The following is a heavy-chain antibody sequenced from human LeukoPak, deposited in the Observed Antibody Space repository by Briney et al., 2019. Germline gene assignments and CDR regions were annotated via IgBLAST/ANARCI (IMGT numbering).Heavy chain of an antibody. V-gene: IGHV4-59*08. Sequence: PSETLSLTCTVSGGSISSYYWSWIRQPPGKGLEWIGYIYYSGSTNYNPSLKSRVTISVDTSKNQFSLKLSSVTAADTAVYYCASLQEYYDTGYFDYWGQGTLVTVSS. CDR1: GGSISSYY. D-gene: IGHD3-22*01. CDR3: ASLQEYYDTGYFDY. CDR2: IYYSGST. J-gene: IGHJ4*02.